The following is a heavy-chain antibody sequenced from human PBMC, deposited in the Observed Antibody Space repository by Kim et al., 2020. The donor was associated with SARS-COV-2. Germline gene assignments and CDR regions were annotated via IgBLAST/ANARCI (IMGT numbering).Heavy chain of an antibody. V-gene: IGHV4-4*07. CDR2: VYSSGSI. CDR1: GGSISSYY. J-gene: IGHJ4*02. Sequence: SETLSLTCIVSGGSISSYYWSWIRQPAGKGLEWVGRVYSSGSINYDPSLKSRVTMSVDTSKNQVSLNLSSVTAADTAVYYCARDTRGSSGYYSTFDNWGQGTLVTVSS. D-gene: IGHD3-22*01. CDR3: ARDTRGSSGYYSTFDN.